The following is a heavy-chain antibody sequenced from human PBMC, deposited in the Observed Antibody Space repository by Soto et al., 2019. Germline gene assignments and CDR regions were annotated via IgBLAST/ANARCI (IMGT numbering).Heavy chain of an antibody. D-gene: IGHD3-3*02. Sequence: SETLSLTCSVPGGAISSYYWSWVRQPAGKGLEWIGRVFSSGSTNYNASLKSRVTMSIDTSKNEVSLTLRSVTAADTRVYYCSRVAFSYFGMDVWGPGTTVTVSS. CDR2: VFSSGST. CDR3: SRVAFSYFGMDV. V-gene: IGHV4-4*07. CDR1: GGAISSYY. J-gene: IGHJ6*02.